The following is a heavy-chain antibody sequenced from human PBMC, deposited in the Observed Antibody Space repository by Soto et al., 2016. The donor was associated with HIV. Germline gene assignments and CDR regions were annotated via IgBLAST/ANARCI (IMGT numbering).Heavy chain of an antibody. CDR1: GGSISSSSYY. CDR3: ARTEVVATNWFDP. V-gene: IGHV4-39*01. Sequence: QLQLQESGPGLVKPSETLSLTCTVSGGSISSSSYYWGWIRQPPGKGLEWIGSISYSGSTYYNPSLKSRVTISVDTSKNQFSVKVNSVTAADTAVYYCARTEVVATNWFDPVGPGEPWSPSP. J-gene: IGHJ5*02. CDR2: ISYSGST.